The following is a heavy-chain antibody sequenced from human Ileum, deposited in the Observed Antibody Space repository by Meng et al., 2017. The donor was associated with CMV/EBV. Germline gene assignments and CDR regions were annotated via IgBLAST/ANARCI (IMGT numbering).Heavy chain of an antibody. CDR3: VRAQMGAWSGYFDY. D-gene: IGHD3-3*01. Sequence: GEALKTSCAAAGFTFSSDWMSWGRQAPGKGLERVANIKQDGSEKYDADSVRGQFTISKDNSNKMVYLQMNSLGADDTAVYYCVRAQMGAWSGYFDYWGQGVLVTVSS. V-gene: IGHV3-7*03. CDR2: IKQDGSEK. J-gene: IGHJ4*02. CDR1: GFTFSSDW.